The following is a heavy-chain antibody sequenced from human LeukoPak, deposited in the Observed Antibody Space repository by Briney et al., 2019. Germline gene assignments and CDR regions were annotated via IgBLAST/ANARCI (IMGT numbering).Heavy chain of an antibody. Sequence: SQTLSLTCVVSGGSISSGGYSWNWIRQPPGKAPEYIGYIYQGGSAYYNPSLESRVTISIDRSNNHFSLNLTSVTAADTAVYYCARGGGWLDPWGQGTLVTVSS. V-gene: IGHV4-30-2*01. CDR2: IYQGGSA. CDR1: GGSISSGGYS. D-gene: IGHD2-15*01. CDR3: ARGGGWLDP. J-gene: IGHJ5*02.